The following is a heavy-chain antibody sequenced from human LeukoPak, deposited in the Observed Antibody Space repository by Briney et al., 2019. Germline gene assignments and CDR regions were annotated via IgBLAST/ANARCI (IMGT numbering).Heavy chain of an antibody. CDR1: GYIFTGYY. D-gene: IGHD2-2*01. CDR3: ARDAQFIVVVPAAKLNYMDV. CDR2: INPNSGAT. Sequence: ASVKVSCKASGYIFTGYYNHWVRQAPGQGLEWMGWINPNSGATNYAQKFQGRVIMTRDTSISTAYMEVRRLRSDDTAVYYCARDAQFIVVVPAAKLNYMDVWGRGTTITVSS. J-gene: IGHJ6*03. V-gene: IGHV1-2*02.